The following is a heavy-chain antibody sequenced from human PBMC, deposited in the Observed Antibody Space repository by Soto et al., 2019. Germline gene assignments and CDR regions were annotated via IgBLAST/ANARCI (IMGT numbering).Heavy chain of an antibody. Sequence: GASVKVSCKASGYTFTYRYLHWVQQAPGQALEWMGWITPFNGNTNYAQKFQDRVTITRDRSMSQDYMEPSSLRYEETAMYYCASKGPSGLDAFDIWGQGTMVTVSS. CDR1: GYTFTYRY. CDR2: ITPFNGNT. J-gene: IGHJ3*02. V-gene: IGHV1-45*02. CDR3: ASKGPSGLDAFDI. D-gene: IGHD5-12*01.